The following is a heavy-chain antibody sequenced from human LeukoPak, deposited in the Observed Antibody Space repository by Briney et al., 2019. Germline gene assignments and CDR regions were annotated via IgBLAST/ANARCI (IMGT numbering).Heavy chain of an antibody. CDR1: GYSLPSYW. CDR2: IYPCYSDT. CDR3: ARHLGGYSYGQNDY. V-gene: IGHV5-51*01. D-gene: IGHD5-18*01. Sequence: ESLKIYCKGSGYSLPSYWIGWVRQMPGKGLEWMGVIYPCYSDTRYSTSFQGQVAISADKSISTAYLQWSSLKASDTAMYYCARHLGGYSYGQNDYWGQGTLVTVSS. J-gene: IGHJ4*02.